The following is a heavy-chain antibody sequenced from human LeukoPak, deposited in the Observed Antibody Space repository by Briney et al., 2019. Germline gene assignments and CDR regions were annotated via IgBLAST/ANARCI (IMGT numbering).Heavy chain of an antibody. J-gene: IGHJ4*02. Sequence: GGSLRLSCAASGFSFSDYYMSWIRQAPGKGLEWVSYISSSSSYTKYADSVKGRFTISRDNAKNSVYLQMNGLRAEDTAVYYCARGAVDTAMDRWVGGLDCWGQGTLVTVSS. D-gene: IGHD5-18*01. CDR1: GFSFSDYY. CDR3: ARGAVDTAMDRWVGGLDC. V-gene: IGHV3-11*06. CDR2: ISSSSSYT.